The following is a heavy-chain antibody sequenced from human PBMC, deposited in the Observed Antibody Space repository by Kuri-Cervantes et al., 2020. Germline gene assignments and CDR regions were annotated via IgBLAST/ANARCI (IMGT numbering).Heavy chain of an antibody. V-gene: IGHV3-49*03. CDR1: GFTFGDYA. CDR2: IRSKAYGGTT. Sequence: GESLKISCTASGFTFGDYAMSWFRQAPGKGLEWVGFIRSKAYGGTTEYAASVKGRFTISRDDSKSIAYLQMNSLKTEDTAVYYCTTGAYYDILTGYYVGGEIDYWGQGTLVTVSS. CDR3: TTGAYYDILTGYYVGGEIDY. J-gene: IGHJ4*02. D-gene: IGHD3-9*01.